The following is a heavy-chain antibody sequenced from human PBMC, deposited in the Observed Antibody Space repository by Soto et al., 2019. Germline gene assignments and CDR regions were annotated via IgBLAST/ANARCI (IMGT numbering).Heavy chain of an antibody. Sequence: QVQLMQSGAEVKKPGASVKVSCKAPGDTFTDYYIHWVRQAPGQGLEWMGTVNPSGGHTTYAQHFLGRVTMTRDTSTSTLYMELTSLPSDDTAVYYCARGGHVVVVTAALDYWGQGTLVTVSS. J-gene: IGHJ4*02. CDR2: VNPSGGHT. CDR1: GDTFTDYY. V-gene: IGHV1-46*01. D-gene: IGHD2-21*02. CDR3: ARGGHVVVVTAALDY.